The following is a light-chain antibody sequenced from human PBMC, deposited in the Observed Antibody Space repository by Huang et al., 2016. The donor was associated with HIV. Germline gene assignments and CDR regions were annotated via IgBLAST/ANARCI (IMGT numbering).Light chain of an antibody. V-gene: IGKV4-1*01. Sequence: DIVMAQSPGSLAVSMGERATLTCRYSQSVFSTSTNKDYLAWFQQKPGQPPKLLLFWSSTRGVGVPDRFSGSGSWTHFTLTIGNLEADDAAIYYCQQYYASPQTFGQGTRV. J-gene: IGKJ1*01. CDR1: QSVFSTSTNKDY. CDR2: WSS. CDR3: QQYYASPQT.